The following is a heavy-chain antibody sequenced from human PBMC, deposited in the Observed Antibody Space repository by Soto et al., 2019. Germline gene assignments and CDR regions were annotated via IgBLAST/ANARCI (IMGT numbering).Heavy chain of an antibody. J-gene: IGHJ6*02. CDR3: AKARDANNWANYYGLDV. CDR1: GFIFADYG. V-gene: IGHV3-30*18. D-gene: IGHD1-1*01. Sequence: PGGSLRLSCAASGFIFADYGMHWVRQAPGKGLEWVALITYEGRNKYYADAVKGRFTISRDNAKNMVSLQMDSLRAEDTAVYYCAKARDANNWANYYGLDVWGQVPTVTFS. CDR2: ITYEGRNK.